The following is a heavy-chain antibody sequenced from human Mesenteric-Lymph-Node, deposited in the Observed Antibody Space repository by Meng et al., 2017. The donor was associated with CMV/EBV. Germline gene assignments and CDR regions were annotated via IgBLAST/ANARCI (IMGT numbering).Heavy chain of an antibody. Sequence: GGSLRLSCAASGFTFSSYAMHWVRQAPGKGLEWVAVISYDGSNKYYADSVKGRFTISRDNSKNTLYLQMNSLRAEDTAVYYCARDGGTMIVVESPLDYWGQGTLVTVSS. D-gene: IGHD3-22*01. V-gene: IGHV3-30*04. CDR3: ARDGGTMIVVESPLDY. CDR2: ISYDGSNK. J-gene: IGHJ4*02. CDR1: GFTFSSYA.